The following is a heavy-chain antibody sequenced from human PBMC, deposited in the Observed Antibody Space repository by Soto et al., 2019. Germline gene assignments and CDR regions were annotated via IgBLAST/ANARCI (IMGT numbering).Heavy chain of an antibody. J-gene: IGHJ6*02. CDR2: IYSSGST. CDR1: GGSVSSETHY. CDR3: SRFSKSSSATTCYPRADV. D-gene: IGHD3-9*01. Sequence: AETLSLTGTVSGGSVSSETHYWGWIRQPPGQRLEWIGIIYSSGSTNYNHSPKSRVTMSVNTSKNQYSLKLRSVIVADTAVYHCSRFSKSSSATTCYPRADVWGQGTTVTVSS. V-gene: IGHV4-61*01.